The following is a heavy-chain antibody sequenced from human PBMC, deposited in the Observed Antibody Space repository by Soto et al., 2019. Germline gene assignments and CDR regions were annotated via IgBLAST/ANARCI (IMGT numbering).Heavy chain of an antibody. D-gene: IGHD4-17*01. Sequence: PGGSLRLSCTAPGFTFGDYAMSWFRKAPGKGLEWVGFIRSKAYGGKTEYAASVKGRFTISRDDSKSIAYLQMNILKTEDTAVYYCTRDAPDGVRYGDYEDYYYYGMDVWGQGTTVTVSS. CDR1: GFTFGDYA. V-gene: IGHV3-49*03. J-gene: IGHJ6*02. CDR3: TRDAPDGVRYGDYEDYYYYGMDV. CDR2: IRSKAYGGKT.